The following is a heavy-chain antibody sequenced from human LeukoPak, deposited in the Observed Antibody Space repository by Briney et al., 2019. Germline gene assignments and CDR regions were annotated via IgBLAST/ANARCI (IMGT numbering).Heavy chain of an antibody. J-gene: IGHJ4*02. CDR3: ARAGPAHAPSIFGVVIRLYSFDY. CDR1: GGSFSGYY. V-gene: IGHV4-34*01. D-gene: IGHD3-3*01. CDR2: INHSGST. Sequence: SETLSLTCAVYGGSFSGYYWSWIRQPPGKGPEWIGEINHSGSTNYNPSLKSRVTISVDTSKNQFSLKLSSVTAADTAVYYCARAGPAHAPSIFGVVIRLYSFDYWGQGTLVTVSS.